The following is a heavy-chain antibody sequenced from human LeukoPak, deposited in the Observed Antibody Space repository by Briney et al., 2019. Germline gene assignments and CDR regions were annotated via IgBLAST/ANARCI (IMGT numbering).Heavy chain of an antibody. J-gene: IGHJ3*02. D-gene: IGHD1-26*01. Sequence: PSQTLSLTCTVSGGSISSGGYYWSWIRQHPGKGLEWIGFIYYSGSTYYNPSLKSRVTISVDTSKNQFSLKLSSVTAADTAVYYCARDVRGGYAFGIWGQGTMVTVSS. V-gene: IGHV4-31*03. CDR2: IYYSGST. CDR3: ARDVRGGYAFGI. CDR1: GGSISSGGYY.